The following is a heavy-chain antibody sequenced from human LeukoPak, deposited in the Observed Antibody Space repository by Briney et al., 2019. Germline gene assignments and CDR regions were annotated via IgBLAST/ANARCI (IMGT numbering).Heavy chain of an antibody. V-gene: IGHV1-18*01. CDR3: ARAGSSWFMKYYYYYMDV. CDR2: ISAYNGNT. Sequence: ASVKVSCKASGGTFSSYAISRVRQAPGQGLEWMGWISAYNGNTNYAQKLQGRVTMTTDTSTSTAYMELRSLRSDDTAVYYCARAGSSWFMKYYYYYMDVWGKGTTVTISS. J-gene: IGHJ6*03. CDR1: GGTFSSYA. D-gene: IGHD6-13*01.